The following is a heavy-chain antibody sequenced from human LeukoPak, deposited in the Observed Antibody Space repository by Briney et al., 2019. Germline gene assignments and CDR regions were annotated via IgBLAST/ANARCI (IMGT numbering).Heavy chain of an antibody. D-gene: IGHD3-10*01. CDR3: ARDGGYWFGVTVGNAFDI. Sequence: GASVKVSCKASGYTFTSYGISWVRQAPGQGLEWMGWISAYNGNTNYAQKLQGRVTMTTDTSTSTAYMELRSLRSDDTAAYYCARDGGYWFGVTVGNAFDIWGQGTMVTVTS. J-gene: IGHJ3*02. CDR1: GYTFTSYG. CDR2: ISAYNGNT. V-gene: IGHV1-18*01.